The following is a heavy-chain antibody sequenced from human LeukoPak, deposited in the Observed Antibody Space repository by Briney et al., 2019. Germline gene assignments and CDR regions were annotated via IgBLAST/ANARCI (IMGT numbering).Heavy chain of an antibody. CDR2: INSDGSIT. Sequence: GGSLRLSCAASGFTFTTYWMHWVRQAPGKGLVWVSHINSDGSITSYADSVKGRFTISRDNAKNTLYLQMNSLRAEDTAVYYCARDLYSSSSGVGYWGQGTLVTVSS. CDR3: ARDLYSSSSGVGY. V-gene: IGHV3-74*01. D-gene: IGHD6-6*01. J-gene: IGHJ4*02. CDR1: GFTFTTYW.